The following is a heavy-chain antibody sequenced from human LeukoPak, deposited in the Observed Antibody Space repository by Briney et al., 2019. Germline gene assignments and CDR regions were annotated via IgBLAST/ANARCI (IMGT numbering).Heavy chain of an antibody. J-gene: IGHJ6*02. CDR2: MNLNSGNR. V-gene: IGHV1-8*01. CDR1: GYSFTSYD. D-gene: IGHD1-14*01. CDR3: ARVTRYYYGMDV. Sequence: ASVKVSCKASGYSFTSYDINWVRQAPGQGLEWMGWMNLNSGNRGCAQRFQGRVTMTRNNSISTAYMELSSLSSEDTAVYLCARVTRYYYGMDVWGQGTTVIVSS.